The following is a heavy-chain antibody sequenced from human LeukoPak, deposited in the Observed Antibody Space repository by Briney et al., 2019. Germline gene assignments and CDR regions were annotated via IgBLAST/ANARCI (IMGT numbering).Heavy chain of an antibody. CDR2: IYPGDSAT. Sequence: RKISWKGSGCRFTNYNIGWVRQMPGKGLEGRGIIYPGDSATRYSPSFQGQVTISADNSISTAYLQWSNLKASDTAIYYSARPSSGWTSRLDYWGQGTLVTVSS. D-gene: IGHD6-19*01. V-gene: IGHV5-51*01. J-gene: IGHJ4*02. CDR1: GCRFTNYN. CDR3: ARPSSGWTSRLDY.